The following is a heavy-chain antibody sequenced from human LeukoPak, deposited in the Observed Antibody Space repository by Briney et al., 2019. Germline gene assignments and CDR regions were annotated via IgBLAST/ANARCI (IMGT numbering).Heavy chain of an antibody. Sequence: SETLPLTCTVSGGSISSNSYYWGWIRQPPGKGLEWIGSIHYSGSTYYNPSLKSRVTISVDTSKNQFSLKLSSVTAADTAVYYCARHFAPEAWFQAPWGQGTLVTVSS. D-gene: IGHD3-10*01. J-gene: IGHJ5*02. CDR2: IHYSGST. CDR3: ARHFAPEAWFQAP. CDR1: GGSISSNSYY. V-gene: IGHV4-39*01.